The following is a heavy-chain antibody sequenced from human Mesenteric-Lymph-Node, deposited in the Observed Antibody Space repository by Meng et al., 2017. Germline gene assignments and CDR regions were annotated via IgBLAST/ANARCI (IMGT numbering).Heavy chain of an antibody. CDR1: GGSISTSGYY. Sequence: QPQLQESGPGLVKPPEALSLTGSVSGGSISTSGYYWGWIRQPPGKGLEWIGSIGHSGITYYTPSLKSRVTVSIDTFKSQFSLKLTSVTAADTAVYYCVRSSGWVRTGFDPWGQGTLVTVSS. D-gene: IGHD6-19*01. J-gene: IGHJ5*02. CDR2: IGHSGIT. V-gene: IGHV4-39*01. CDR3: VRSSGWVRTGFDP.